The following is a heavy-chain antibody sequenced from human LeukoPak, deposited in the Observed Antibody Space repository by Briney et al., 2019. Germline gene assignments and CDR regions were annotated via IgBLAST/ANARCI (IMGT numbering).Heavy chain of an antibody. D-gene: IGHD3-10*01. CDR2: ISYDGSNK. V-gene: IGHV3-30-3*01. CDR1: GFTFSSYA. Sequence: PGRSLRLSCAASGFTFSSYAMHWVRQAPGKGLEWVAVISYDGSNKYYADSVKGRFTISRDNAKKSLSLQMNSLRAEDTAVYYCARARGTGPGAHFDYWGQGTLVIVSS. CDR3: ARARGTGPGAHFDY. J-gene: IGHJ4*02.